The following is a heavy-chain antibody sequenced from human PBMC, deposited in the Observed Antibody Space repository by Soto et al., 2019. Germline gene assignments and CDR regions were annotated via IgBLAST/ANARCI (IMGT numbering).Heavy chain of an antibody. CDR1: GGSFSGYY. V-gene: IGHV4-34*01. J-gene: IGHJ4*02. D-gene: IGHD6-19*01. CDR2: INHSGST. Sequence: SETLSLTCAVYGGSFSGYYWSWIRQPPGKGLEWIGEINHSGSTNYNPSLKSRVTISVDTSKNQFSLKLSSVTAADTAVYYCARYPGDSSGWYPFDYWGQGTLVTVSS. CDR3: ARYPGDSSGWYPFDY.